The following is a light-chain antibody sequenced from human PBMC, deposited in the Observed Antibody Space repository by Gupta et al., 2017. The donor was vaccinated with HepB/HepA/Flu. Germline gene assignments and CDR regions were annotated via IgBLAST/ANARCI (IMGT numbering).Light chain of an antibody. V-gene: IGLV1-44*01. CDR3: AAWDDNLNGYV. CDR1: SSNIGSNT. J-gene: IGLJ1*01. CDR2: SNN. Sequence: QAPSASGTPGQRVTISCSGSSSNIGSNTVNWYQQLPGTAPKLLIYSNNQRPSGVPDRFSGSKSGTSASLAISGLQSEDEADDYCAAWDDNLNGYVFGTGTKVTVL.